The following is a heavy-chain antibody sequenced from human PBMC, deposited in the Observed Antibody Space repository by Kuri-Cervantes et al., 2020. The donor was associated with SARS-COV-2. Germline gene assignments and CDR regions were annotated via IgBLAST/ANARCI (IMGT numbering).Heavy chain of an antibody. D-gene: IGHD3-22*01. CDR3: ARLIYYDNSGYYPSWFDP. CDR2: ISYSGST. CDR1: GGSISASTYY. J-gene: IGHJ5*02. Sequence: GSLRLSCTVSGGSISASTYYWGWIRQPPGKGLEWIGGISYSGSTYYNPSLKSRVTISVDTSRNQFSPELSSVTAADTAVYYCARLIYYDNSGYYPSWFDPWGQGILVTVSS. V-gene: IGHV4-39*01.